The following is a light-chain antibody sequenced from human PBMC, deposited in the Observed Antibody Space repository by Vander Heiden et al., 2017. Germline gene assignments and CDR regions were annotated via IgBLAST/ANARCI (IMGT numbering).Light chain of an antibody. V-gene: IGKV1-5*03. Sequence: IQMTQSPSTRSASVGDSVTLTCRASQSISRSLAWYQQKPGQAPKLLIYKASSLESGVPSRFSGSGSGTEFTLTISSLQPDDFATYYCQHYNSYPITFGPGTKVDIK. CDR2: KAS. CDR1: QSISRS. CDR3: QHYNSYPIT. J-gene: IGKJ3*01.